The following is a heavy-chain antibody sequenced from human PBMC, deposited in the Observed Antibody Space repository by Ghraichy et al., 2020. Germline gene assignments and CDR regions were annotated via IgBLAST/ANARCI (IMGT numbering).Heavy chain of an antibody. CDR2: IRSDVYGGAA. CDR1: GFSFGDGA. Sequence: GESLNISCTTSGFSFGDGAMSWFRQVPGKGLEWVGFIRSDVYGGAAEYAASVNGRFTISRDDSKTIAYLQMNSLKTEDTAVYYCAREYCRSVSCQPYWYFDLWGRGTLVTVSS. D-gene: IGHD2-2*01. J-gene: IGHJ2*01. CDR3: AREYCRSVSCQPYWYFDL. V-gene: IGHV3-49*03.